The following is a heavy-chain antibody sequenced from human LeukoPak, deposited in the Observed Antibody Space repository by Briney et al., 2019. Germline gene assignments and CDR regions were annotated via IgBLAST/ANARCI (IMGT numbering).Heavy chain of an antibody. CDR1: GFTFSSYA. D-gene: IGHD6-19*01. CDR3: AKGAAVAGTLLDY. Sequence: PGGSLRLSCAASGFTFSSYAMSWVRQAPGKGPEWVSAISVTGSITYYADSVEGRFTLSRDNSKNTLYLQMNSLRAEDTAVYYCAKGAAVAGTLLDYWGQGTLVSVSS. J-gene: IGHJ4*02. CDR2: ISVTGSIT. V-gene: IGHV3-23*01.